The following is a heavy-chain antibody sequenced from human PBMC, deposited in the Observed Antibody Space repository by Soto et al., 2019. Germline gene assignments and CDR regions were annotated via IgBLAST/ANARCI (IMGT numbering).Heavy chain of an antibody. CDR2: ISAYNGNT. CDR3: ALVFIDNNWFDP. D-gene: IGHD3-9*01. Sequence: ASVKVSCKASGYTFTSYGISWVRQAPGQGLEWMGWISAYNGNTNYAQKLQGRVTMTTDTSTSTAYMELRSLRSDDTAVYYCALVFIDNNWFDPWGKGTLVTVSS. J-gene: IGHJ5*02. V-gene: IGHV1-18*04. CDR1: GYTFTSYG.